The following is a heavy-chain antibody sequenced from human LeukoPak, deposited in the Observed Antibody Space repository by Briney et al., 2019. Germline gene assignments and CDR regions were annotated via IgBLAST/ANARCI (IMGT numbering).Heavy chain of an antibody. D-gene: IGHD5-12*01. Sequence: PSQTLSLTCTVSGGSISSGGYYWSWIRQHPGKGLEWIGYIYYSGGTYYNPSLRSRVTISVDTSKNQFSLKLSSVTAADTAVYYCARDIGYSGYDSGDDAFDIWGQGTMVTVSS. CDR1: GGSISSGGYY. CDR3: ARDIGYSGYDSGDDAFDI. J-gene: IGHJ3*02. V-gene: IGHV4-31*03. CDR2: IYYSGGT.